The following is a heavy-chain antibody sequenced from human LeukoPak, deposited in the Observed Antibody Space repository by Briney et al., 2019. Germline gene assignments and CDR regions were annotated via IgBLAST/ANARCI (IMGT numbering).Heavy chain of an antibody. J-gene: IGHJ5*02. CDR1: GDSVSSNSAA. V-gene: IGHV6-1*01. CDR3: ARKAGSSDWFDR. CDR2: TYYRSKWCH. Sequence: SQTLSLTCAMSGDSVSSNSAAWSWSRLSPSRGLEWGGRTYYRSKWCHDYAVSVKSRITINPATSKNHFSLPLNSVTPEDPAVYYCARKAGSSDWFDRWGQGTLVTVSS.